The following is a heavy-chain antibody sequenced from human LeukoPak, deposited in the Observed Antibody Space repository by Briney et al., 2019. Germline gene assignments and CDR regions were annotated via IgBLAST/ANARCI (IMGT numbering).Heavy chain of an antibody. V-gene: IGHV3-30*18. J-gene: IGHJ5*02. Sequence: LRLXXXXSGFXXSSYGMHWVRQAPGKGLEWVAVISYDGSNKYYADSVKGRFTISRDNSKNTLYLQMNSLRAEDTAVYYCAKGTFDPWGQGTLVTVSS. CDR2: ISYDGSNK. CDR1: GFXXSSYG. CDR3: AKGTFDP.